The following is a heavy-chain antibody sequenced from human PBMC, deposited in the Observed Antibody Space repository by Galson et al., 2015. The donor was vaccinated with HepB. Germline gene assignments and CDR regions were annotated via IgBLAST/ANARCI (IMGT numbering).Heavy chain of an antibody. CDR1: GFTFSSYW. CDR3: ARELPSYYVILTAEGRDAFDI. Sequence: FLRLSYAAPGFTFSSYWMSWVRQAPGKGPAWVANIQQDGSEKYYVDSVKGRFPISRDNAKNSLYLQMNSLKAEETAVYYCARELPSYYVILTAEGRDAFDIWGQGTMVTVSS. V-gene: IGHV3-7*03. J-gene: IGHJ3*02. CDR2: IQQDGSEK. D-gene: IGHD3-9*01.